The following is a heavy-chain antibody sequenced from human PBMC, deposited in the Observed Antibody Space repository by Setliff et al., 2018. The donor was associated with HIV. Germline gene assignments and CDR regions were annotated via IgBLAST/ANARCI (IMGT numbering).Heavy chain of an antibody. CDR3: AKAGGYDSSGYYYLDY. D-gene: IGHD3-22*01. CDR2: ISWNSGSI. CDR1: GFTFDDYA. V-gene: IGHV3-9*03. Sequence: SLRLSCAASGFTFDDYAMHWVRQAPGKGLEWVSGISWNSGSIGYADSVKGRFTISRDNAKNSLYLQMNSLRAEDMALCYCAKAGGYDSSGYYYLDYWGQGTLVTVSS. J-gene: IGHJ4*02.